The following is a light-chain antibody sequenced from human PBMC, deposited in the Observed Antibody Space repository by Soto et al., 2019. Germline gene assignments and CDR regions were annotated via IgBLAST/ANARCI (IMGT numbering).Light chain of an antibody. CDR1: SSDVGAYNY. CDR3: SSYAGSGVYV. Sequence: QSVLTQPPSASGSPGQSVTISCTGTSSDVGAYNYVSWYQQHPGKAPKLMIYEVSKRPSGVPDRFSGSKSGNTASLTVSGLQAEDEADYYCSSYAGSGVYVFGIGTKVTVL. CDR2: EVS. V-gene: IGLV2-8*01. J-gene: IGLJ1*01.